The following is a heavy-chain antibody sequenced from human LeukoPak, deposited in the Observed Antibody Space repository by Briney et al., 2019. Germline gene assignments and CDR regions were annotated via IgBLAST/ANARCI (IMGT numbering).Heavy chain of an antibody. CDR1: GFTFSSYA. V-gene: IGHV3-23*01. CDR3: ARHSDSSGIFDI. Sequence: GGSLRLSCAASGFTFSSYAMSWVRQAPGKGLEWVSAISGSGGSTYYADSVKGRFTISRDNSKNTLYLQMNSLRAEDTAVYYCARHSDSSGIFDIWGQGTMVTVSS. D-gene: IGHD3-22*01. CDR2: ISGSGGST. J-gene: IGHJ3*02.